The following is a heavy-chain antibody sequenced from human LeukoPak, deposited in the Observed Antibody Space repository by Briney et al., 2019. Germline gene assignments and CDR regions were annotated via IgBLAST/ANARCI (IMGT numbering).Heavy chain of an antibody. CDR2: ISAYNGNT. D-gene: IGHD1-26*01. CDR1: GYTFTGYY. Sequence: ASVKVSCKASGYTFTGYYMHWVRQAPGQGLEWMGWISAYNGNTNYAQKLQGRVTMTTDTSTSTAYMELRSLRSDDTAVYYCAREGGLACDYWGQGTLVTVSS. J-gene: IGHJ4*02. V-gene: IGHV1-18*04. CDR3: AREGGLACDY.